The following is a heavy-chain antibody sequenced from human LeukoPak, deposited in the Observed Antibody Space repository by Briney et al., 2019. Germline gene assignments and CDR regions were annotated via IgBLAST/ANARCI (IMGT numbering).Heavy chain of an antibody. CDR3: ARDETRITIFGVVMGAFDI. CDR1: GGSISSYY. V-gene: IGHV4-59*01. CDR2: IYYSGST. D-gene: IGHD3-3*01. Sequence: SETLSLTCTVSGGSISSYYWSWIRQPPGKGLEWIGYIYYSGSTNYNPSLKSRVTISVDTSKNQFSLKLSSVTAADTAVYYCARDETRITIFGVVMGAFDIWGQGTMVTVSS. J-gene: IGHJ3*02.